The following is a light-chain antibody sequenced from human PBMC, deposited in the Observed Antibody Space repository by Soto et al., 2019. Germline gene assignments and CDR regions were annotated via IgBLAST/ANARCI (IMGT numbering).Light chain of an antibody. CDR2: GNT. J-gene: IGLJ1*01. CDR3: QSYDGSLSAHV. Sequence: QSVLTQAPSVSVAPGQRVTISCTGSSSNIGANYDVHWYRQLPGTAPKLVIFGNTNRPSGVPDRFSGSKSGTSASLAITGLQAEDEADYYCQSYDGSLSAHVFGTGTKVTVL. V-gene: IGLV1-40*01. CDR1: SSNIGANYD.